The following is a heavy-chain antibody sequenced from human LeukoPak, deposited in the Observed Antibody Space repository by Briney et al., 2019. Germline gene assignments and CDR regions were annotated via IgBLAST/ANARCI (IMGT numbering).Heavy chain of an antibody. J-gene: IGHJ4*02. CDR1: GFTFSSYA. CDR2: LSGGGGIT. Sequence: GGSLRLSCEASGFTFSSYAMSWVRQAPGKGLEWVSCLSGGGGITFYPDSVKGRFTISRDNSKNTLYLQMSSLRVEDTAVYYCAKRDRPCSGDCSAPYYFDYWGQGTLVTVSS. D-gene: IGHD2-21*02. V-gene: IGHV3-23*01. CDR3: AKRDRPCSGDCSAPYYFDY.